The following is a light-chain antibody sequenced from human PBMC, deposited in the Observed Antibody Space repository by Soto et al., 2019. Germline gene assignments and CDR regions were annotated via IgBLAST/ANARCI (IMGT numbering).Light chain of an antibody. J-gene: IGKJ4*01. CDR3: QQFGY. CDR1: QSLSSNY. CDR2: GTS. V-gene: IGKV3-20*01. Sequence: EIVLTQSPGALSLSPGERAILSCRASQSLSSNYLAWYQQKPGQAPRLLIYGTSSMATGIPDRFSGSGSGTDFTLTISRLEPEDLAVYYCQQFGYFGGWTKVEIK.